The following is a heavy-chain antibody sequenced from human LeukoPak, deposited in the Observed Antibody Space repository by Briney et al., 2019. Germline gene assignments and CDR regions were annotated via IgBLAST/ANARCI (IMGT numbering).Heavy chain of an antibody. V-gene: IGHV1-8*02. J-gene: IGHJ6*03. D-gene: IGHD3-3*01. CDR2: MNPNSGNT. CDR1: GGTFSSYA. Sequence: ASVKVSCKASGGTFSSYAISWVRQATGQGLEWMGWMNPNSGNTGYAQKFQGRVTMTRNTSISTAYMELSSLRSEDTAVYYCARETYYDFWSPYYYYYMDVWGKGTTVTVSS. CDR3: ARETYYDFWSPYYYYYMDV.